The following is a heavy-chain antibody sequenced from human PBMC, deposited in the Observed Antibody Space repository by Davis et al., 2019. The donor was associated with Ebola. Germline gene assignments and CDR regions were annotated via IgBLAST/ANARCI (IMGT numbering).Heavy chain of an antibody. V-gene: IGHV4-39*07. CDR1: GGSISSSSYY. Sequence: PSETLSLTCTVSGGSISSSSYYWGWIRQPPGKGLEWIGSIYYSGSTNYNPSLKSRVTISVDTSKNQFSLKLSSVTAADTAVYYCAREGGTFGGVIDPEGYGMDVWGQGTTVTVSS. D-gene: IGHD3-16*02. CDR2: IYYSGST. J-gene: IGHJ6*02. CDR3: AREGGTFGGVIDPEGYGMDV.